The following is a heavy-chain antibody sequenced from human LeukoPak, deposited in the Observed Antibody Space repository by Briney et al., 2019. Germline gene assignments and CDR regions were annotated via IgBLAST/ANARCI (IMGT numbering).Heavy chain of an antibody. V-gene: IGHV1-46*01. CDR3: ARDSWKWSFDY. D-gene: IGHD1-1*01. J-gene: IGHJ4*02. Sequence: ASVKVSCKSSGYTFTTYKMHWVRQAPGKGLEWVGLINPSGGDTDSAQKFHDRVTMTIDTSTTTVCMELSSLTSEDTAVYYCARDSWKWSFDYWGQGTLVTVSS. CDR2: INPSGGDT. CDR1: GYTFTTYK.